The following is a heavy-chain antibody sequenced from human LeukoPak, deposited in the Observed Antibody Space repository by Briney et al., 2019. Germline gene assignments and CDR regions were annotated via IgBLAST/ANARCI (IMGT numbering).Heavy chain of an antibody. CDR3: ARDRAGGYSYGPDY. V-gene: IGHV3-33*01. CDR2: IWHDGSEK. Sequence: GGSLRLSCAASGFIFSDYGMHWFRRGPGKGLEWVAIIWHDGSEKYYADSVKGRFTISRDNSKNSLYLQMNSLRVEDTAVYYCARDRAGGYSYGPDYWGQGTLVTVSS. CDR1: GFIFSDYG. D-gene: IGHD5-18*01. J-gene: IGHJ4*02.